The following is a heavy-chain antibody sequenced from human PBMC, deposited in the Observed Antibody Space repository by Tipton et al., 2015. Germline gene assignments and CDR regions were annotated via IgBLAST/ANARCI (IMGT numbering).Heavy chain of an antibody. V-gene: IGHV3-48*01. CDR2: ITRSGTTT. Sequence: SLRLSCAASGFILSSYSMNWVRQTPGMGLELVSHITRSGTTTYYADSVKGRFIFSRDDAKNSLYVQMNSLRADDTAVYYCARGEVGAFDIWGQGTMVTVSS. CDR1: GFILSSYS. D-gene: IGHD1-26*01. CDR3: ARGEVGAFDI. J-gene: IGHJ3*02.